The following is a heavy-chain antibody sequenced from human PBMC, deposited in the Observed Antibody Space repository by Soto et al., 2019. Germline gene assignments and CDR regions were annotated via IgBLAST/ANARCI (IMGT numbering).Heavy chain of an antibody. Sequence: QVQLVESGGGVVQPGRSLRLSCAASGFTFSSYAMHWVRQAPGKGLEWVAVISYDGSNKYYADSVKGRFTISRDNSKNTLYLQMNSLRAEDTAVYYCARGSSGYYEISPFLDYWGQGTLVTVSS. CDR2: ISYDGSNK. V-gene: IGHV3-30-3*01. CDR3: ARGSSGYYEISPFLDY. D-gene: IGHD3-22*01. CDR1: GFTFSSYA. J-gene: IGHJ4*02.